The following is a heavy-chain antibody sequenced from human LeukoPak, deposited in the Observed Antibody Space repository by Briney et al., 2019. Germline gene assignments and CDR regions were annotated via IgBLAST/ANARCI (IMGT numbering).Heavy chain of an antibody. V-gene: IGHV4-59*01. CDR1: GGSISTYY. Sequence: PSETLSLTCTVSGGSISTYYWSWIRQPPGKGLEWIGYIYYRGTTNYNPSLKSRVTISVDTSKNQFSLKLSSVTAADTAVYYCARYVVVTAYFDYWGQGALVTVSS. J-gene: IGHJ4*02. CDR3: ARYVVVTAYFDY. D-gene: IGHD2-21*02. CDR2: IYYRGTT.